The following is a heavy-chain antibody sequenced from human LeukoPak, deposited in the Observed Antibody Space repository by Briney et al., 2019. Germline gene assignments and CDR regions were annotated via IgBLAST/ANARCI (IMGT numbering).Heavy chain of an antibody. CDR2: INHTGST. Sequence: ETLSLTCAVYGGSFSGYYWSWIRQPPGKGLEWIGEINHTGSTNYNPSLKSRVTISVDTSKNQFFLKLSSVTAADTAVYYCARGRGYCSSTSCYHMDVWGKGTTVTVSS. CDR1: GGSFSGYY. V-gene: IGHV4-34*01. J-gene: IGHJ6*03. CDR3: ARGRGYCSSTSCYHMDV. D-gene: IGHD2-2*01.